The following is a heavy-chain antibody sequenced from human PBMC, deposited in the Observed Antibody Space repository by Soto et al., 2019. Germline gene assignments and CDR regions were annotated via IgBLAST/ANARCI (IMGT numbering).Heavy chain of an antibody. CDR3: TGGGVSSGPGY. J-gene: IGHJ4*02. D-gene: IGHD6-19*01. Sequence: PGESLRLCCATTVYSFSSCSLNWVPQTPGKWLEWVSYISSTISTMYYADSVKGRFTSSRDSAKNSLFLQMNSLRPEDTAVYYCTGGGVSSGPGYWGQGTLVTVSS. CDR1: VYSFSSCS. V-gene: IGHV3-48*01. CDR2: ISSTISTM.